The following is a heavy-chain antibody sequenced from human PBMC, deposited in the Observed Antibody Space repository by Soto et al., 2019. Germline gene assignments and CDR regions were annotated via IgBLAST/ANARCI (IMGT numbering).Heavy chain of an antibody. J-gene: IGHJ6*02. D-gene: IGHD2-15*01. CDR3: VIAGGETYCGGGSCYWNYYGMDV. CDR1: GYTFTSYG. Sequence: QVQLVQSGAEVKKPGASVKVSCKASGYTFTSYGITWVRQAPGQGLGWMGWISAYNGNTNYAQKLKGRVTMTTDTSTSKANMELRRLRSDDTAVYYCVIAGGETYCGGGSCYWNYYGMDVWGQGTTVTVSS. V-gene: IGHV1-18*01. CDR2: ISAYNGNT.